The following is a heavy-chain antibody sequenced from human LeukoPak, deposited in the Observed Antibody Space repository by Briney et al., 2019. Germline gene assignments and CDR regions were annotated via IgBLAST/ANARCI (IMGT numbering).Heavy chain of an antibody. J-gene: IGHJ5*02. Sequence: SETLSLTCTVSSGSISSYYWNWIRQPAGKGLEWIGRIYTSGSTTYNPSLKSRVTMSVDTSKNQFSLKLSSVTAADTAVYYCAREGSPHGVNAGFDPWGQGTLVTVSS. CDR3: AREGSPHGVNAGFDP. CDR2: IYTSGST. V-gene: IGHV4-4*07. D-gene: IGHD5/OR15-5a*01. CDR1: SGSISSYY.